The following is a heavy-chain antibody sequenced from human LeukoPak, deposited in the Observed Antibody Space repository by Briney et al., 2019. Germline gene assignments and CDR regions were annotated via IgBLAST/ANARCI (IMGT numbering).Heavy chain of an antibody. CDR3: AKDRANWNGTFDI. CDR1: GFTFSGYA. V-gene: IGHV3-21*04. J-gene: IGHJ3*02. D-gene: IGHD1-1*01. Sequence: GGSLRLSCVASGFTFSGYAMNWVRQAPGKGLELEWVSSISSGGDKNYADSAKGRFTISRDNAKNSLYLQMNSLRAEDTALYYCAKDRANWNGTFDIWGQGTMVTVSS. CDR2: ISSGGDK.